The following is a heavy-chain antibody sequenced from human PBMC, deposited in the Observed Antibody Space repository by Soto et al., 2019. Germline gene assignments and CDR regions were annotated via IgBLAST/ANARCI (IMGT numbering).Heavy chain of an antibody. J-gene: IGHJ5*02. CDR1: GGSFSGYY. D-gene: IGHD6-13*01. Sequence: SETLSLTCAVYGGSFSGYYWSWIRQPPGKRLEWIGEINHSGSTNYNPSLKSRVTISVDTSKNQFSLKLSSVTAADTAVYYCARGFYAPSSWTSRRFDPWGQGTLVTVSS. CDR2: INHSGST. V-gene: IGHV4-34*01. CDR3: ARGFYAPSSWTSRRFDP.